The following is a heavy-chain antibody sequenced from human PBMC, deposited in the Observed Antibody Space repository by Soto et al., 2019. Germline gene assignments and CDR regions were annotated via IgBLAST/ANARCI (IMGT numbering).Heavy chain of an antibody. CDR2: ISGSGGST. Sequence: GGSLRLSCAASGFTFSSYAMSWVRQAPGKGLEWVSAISGSGGSTYYADSVKGRFTISRDNSKNTLYLQMNSLRAEDTAVYYCASSRPNYDFWSGYHYYYYYGMDVWGQGTTVTVSS. V-gene: IGHV3-23*01. CDR3: ASSRPNYDFWSGYHYYYYYGMDV. CDR1: GFTFSSYA. D-gene: IGHD3-3*01. J-gene: IGHJ6*02.